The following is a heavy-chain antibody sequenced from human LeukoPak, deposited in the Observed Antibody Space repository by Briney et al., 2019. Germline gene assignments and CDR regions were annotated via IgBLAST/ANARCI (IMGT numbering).Heavy chain of an antibody. CDR1: GFTFSSYW. CDR3: ASWSKRAAAPLYFQH. D-gene: IGHD6-13*01. V-gene: IGHV3-7*01. J-gene: IGHJ1*01. Sequence: GGSLRLSCAASGFTFSSYWMSWVRQAPGKGLEWVANINQDGSEKYYVDSVKGRFTISRDNAKNSLYLQMNSLRAEDTAVYYCASWSKRAAAPLYFQHWGQGTLVTVSS. CDR2: INQDGSEK.